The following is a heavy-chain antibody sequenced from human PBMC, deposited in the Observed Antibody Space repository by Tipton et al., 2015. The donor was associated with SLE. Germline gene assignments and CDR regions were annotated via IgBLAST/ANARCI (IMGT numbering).Heavy chain of an antibody. J-gene: IGHJ3*02. CDR2: INPSGGST. CDR3: ASEINTPACDI. CDR1: GYNFISYG. V-gene: IGHV1-46*03. Sequence: QLVQSGAEVKKPGASVKVSCKASGYNFISYGISWVRQAPGQGLEWMGIINPSGGSTSYAQKFQGRVTTTRDTSTSTVYMGLSSLRSEDTALYYYASEINTPACDIWGKRTMVTVSS.